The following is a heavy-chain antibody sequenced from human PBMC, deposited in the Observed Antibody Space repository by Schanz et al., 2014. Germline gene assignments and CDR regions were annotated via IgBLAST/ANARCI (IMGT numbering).Heavy chain of an antibody. Sequence: EVQLLESGGGLVQPGGSLRLSCTASGFTFSDYWMSWVRQAPGKGLEWVSYISSSSSTRYYADSVKGRFTISRDNAKNSLFLQMNSLRAEDTAVYYCAKGRFGAVWGVWWGQGTLVTVSS. CDR3: AKGRFGAVWGVW. J-gene: IGHJ4*02. CDR2: ISSSSSTR. CDR1: GFTFSDYW. D-gene: IGHD3-10*01. V-gene: IGHV3-48*01.